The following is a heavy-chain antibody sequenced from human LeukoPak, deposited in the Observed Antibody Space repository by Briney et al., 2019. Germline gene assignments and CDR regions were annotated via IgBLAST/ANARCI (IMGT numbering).Heavy chain of an antibody. CDR2: ISGSSSTI. CDR1: GFTFSSYS. Sequence: PGGSLRLSCAASGFTFSSYSMNWVRQAPGKGLEWVSYISGSSSTIYYADSVKGRFTISRDNAKNSLYLQMNSLRAEDTAVYYCARGYVPDYWGQGTLVTVSS. CDR3: ARGYVPDY. D-gene: IGHD3-16*01. V-gene: IGHV3-48*01. J-gene: IGHJ4*02.